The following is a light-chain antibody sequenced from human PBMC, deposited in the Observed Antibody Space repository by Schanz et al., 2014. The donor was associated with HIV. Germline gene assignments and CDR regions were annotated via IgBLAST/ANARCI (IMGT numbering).Light chain of an antibody. V-gene: IGKV3-20*01. CDR2: ATS. Sequence: EIVMTQSPVNLSVSPGGRATLSCGASQRLSSSYLAWYQQKRDQPPRLVIYATSTRAAGIPDRFSGSGSGTDFTLTITGLEPEDFAVYYCQHFDHSVVTFGGGTKVEIK. CDR3: QHFDHSVVT. J-gene: IGKJ4*01. CDR1: QRLSSSY.